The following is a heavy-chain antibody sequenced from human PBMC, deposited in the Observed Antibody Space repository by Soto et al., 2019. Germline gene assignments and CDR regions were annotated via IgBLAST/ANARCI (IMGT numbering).Heavy chain of an antibody. Sequence: QVQLVESGGGVVQPGRSLRLSCVGSGFPFWHYGMHWVRQAPGKGLEWVAVIWSDGNKESYADSVKGRFAISRDNSKDTLYLEKNSVRVEETVVNFCARDRNGGWFHMDVWGQGTTVSVSS. CDR3: ARDRNGGWFHMDV. CDR1: GFPFWHYG. J-gene: IGHJ6*02. D-gene: IGHD6-19*01. V-gene: IGHV3-33*01. CDR2: IWSDGNKE.